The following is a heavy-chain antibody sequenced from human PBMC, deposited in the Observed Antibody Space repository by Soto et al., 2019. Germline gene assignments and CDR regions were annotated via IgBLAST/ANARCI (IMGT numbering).Heavy chain of an antibody. CDR3: ARGAAGHKWYFDL. J-gene: IGHJ2*01. CDR1: GFTFSSYS. D-gene: IGHD6-13*01. Sequence: EVQLVESGGGLVQPGGSLRLSCAASGFTFSSYSMNWVRQAPGKGLEWVSYISSSSSTIYYADSVKGRFTISRDNAKNSLYLQMNSLRDEETAVYYCARGAAGHKWYFDLWGRGPLVTVSS. CDR2: ISSSSSTI. V-gene: IGHV3-48*02.